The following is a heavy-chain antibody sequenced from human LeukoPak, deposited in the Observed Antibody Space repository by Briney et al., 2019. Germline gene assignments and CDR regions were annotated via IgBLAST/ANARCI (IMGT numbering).Heavy chain of an antibody. CDR3: VRTLLGVGDN. J-gene: IGHJ4*02. D-gene: IGHD1-26*01. CDR2: ISGSGGST. CDR1: GFTFSSYG. Sequence: PGGSLRLSCAASGFTFSSYGMSWVRQAPGKGLEWVSTISGSGGSTYYADSLKGRFTISRDNAKNTLYLQMNSLRAEDTAVYYCVRTLLGVGDNWGQGTLVTVSS. V-gene: IGHV3-23*01.